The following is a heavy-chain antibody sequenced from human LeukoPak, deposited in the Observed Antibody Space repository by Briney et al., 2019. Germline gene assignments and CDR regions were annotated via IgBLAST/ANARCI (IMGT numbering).Heavy chain of an antibody. CDR3: ARGRPVFDY. V-gene: IGHV4-34*01. CDR2: INHSGST. CDR1: GGSFSGYY. J-gene: IGHJ4*02. Sequence: SETLSLTCAVYGGSFSGYYWSWIRQPPGKGLEWIGEINHSGSTNYNPSLKSRVTISVDTSKNQFSPKLSSVTAADTAVYYCARGRPVFDYWGQGTLVTVSS.